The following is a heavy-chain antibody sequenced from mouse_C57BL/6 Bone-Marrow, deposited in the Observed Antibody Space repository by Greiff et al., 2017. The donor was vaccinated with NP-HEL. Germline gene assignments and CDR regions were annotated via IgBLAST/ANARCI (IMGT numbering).Heavy chain of an antibody. V-gene: IGHV1-82*01. CDR3: ARGYYGSSYWFAY. D-gene: IGHD1-1*01. J-gene: IGHJ3*01. CDR1: GYAFSSSW. Sequence: VQLQESGPELVKPGASVKISCKASGYAFSSSWMNWVKQRPGKGLEWIGRMYPGDGDTNYNGKFKGKATLTADKSSSTAYMQLSSLTSEDSAVYFCARGYYGSSYWFAYWGQGTLVTVSA. CDR2: MYPGDGDT.